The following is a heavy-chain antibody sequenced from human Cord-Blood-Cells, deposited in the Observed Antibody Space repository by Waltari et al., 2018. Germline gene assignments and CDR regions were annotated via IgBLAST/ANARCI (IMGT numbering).Heavy chain of an antibody. CDR1: GGSFSGYY. Sequence: QVQLQQWGAGLLKPSETLSLTCADYGGSFSGYYWSWIRQPPGKGLEWIGEINHSGSTHYNPSLKSRVTISVDTSKNQFSLKLSSVTAADTAVYYCARGPSGFWSGYYGSWLFDPWGQGTLVTVSS. D-gene: IGHD3-3*01. J-gene: IGHJ5*02. CDR2: INHSGST. V-gene: IGHV4-34*01. CDR3: ARGPSGFWSGYYGSWLFDP.